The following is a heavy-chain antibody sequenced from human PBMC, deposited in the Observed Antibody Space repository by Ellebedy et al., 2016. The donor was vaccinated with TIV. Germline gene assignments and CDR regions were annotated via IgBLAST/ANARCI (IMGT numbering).Heavy chain of an antibody. CDR3: AKSPRDDYGGNSGFDAFDI. J-gene: IGHJ3*02. CDR2: IYSSGTT. CDR1: GFTVSSNY. Sequence: GESLKISCAASGFTVSSNYMSWVRQAPGKGLEWVSVIYSSGTTYYADSVKGRFTISRDNSKNTLYLQMNSLRAEDTAVYYCAKSPRDDYGGNSGFDAFDIWGQGTMVTVSS. D-gene: IGHD4-23*01. V-gene: IGHV3-53*01.